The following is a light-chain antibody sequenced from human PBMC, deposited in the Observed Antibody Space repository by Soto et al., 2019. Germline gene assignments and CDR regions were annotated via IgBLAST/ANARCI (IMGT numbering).Light chain of an antibody. J-gene: IGLJ1*01. CDR3: AAWDDSLNGLV. CDR2: ADN. Sequence: QSALTQPPSASGTPGQRVSISCSGSSSNIGSNSVQWHQQLPGTAPNLLIYADNQRPSGVPDRFSGSKSGTSASLAITGLQSGDEADYYCAAWDDSLNGLVFGTGTKVTVL. V-gene: IGLV1-44*01. CDR1: SSNIGSNS.